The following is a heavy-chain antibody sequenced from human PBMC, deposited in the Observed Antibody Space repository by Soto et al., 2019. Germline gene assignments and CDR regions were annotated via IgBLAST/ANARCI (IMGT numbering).Heavy chain of an antibody. CDR1: GFTFSSYS. J-gene: IGHJ6*02. V-gene: IGHV3-48*01. CDR2: ISSSGTTI. CDR3: ARVFPYYYYGMDV. D-gene: IGHD3-10*02. Sequence: GGSLRLSCVASGFTFSSYSLNWVRQAPGKGLEWVSYISSSGTTIYYADSVKGRFTISRDNSKNTLYLQMNSLRAEDTAVYYCARVFPYYYYGMDVWGQGTTVTVSS.